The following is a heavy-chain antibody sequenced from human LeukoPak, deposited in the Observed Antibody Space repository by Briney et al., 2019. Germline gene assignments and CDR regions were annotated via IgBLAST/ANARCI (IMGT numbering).Heavy chain of an antibody. V-gene: IGHV1-8*03. J-gene: IGHJ5*02. CDR1: GYTFTSYD. CDR3: ARRATYYDFWSGYPNWFDP. Sequence: ASVKVSFTASGYTFTSYDINWVRQATGQGLEWMGWMNPNSGNTGYAQKFQGRVTITRNTSISTAYMELSSLRSEDTAVYYCARRATYYDFWSGYPNWFDPGGPGTLVTVSS. CDR2: MNPNSGNT. D-gene: IGHD3-3*01.